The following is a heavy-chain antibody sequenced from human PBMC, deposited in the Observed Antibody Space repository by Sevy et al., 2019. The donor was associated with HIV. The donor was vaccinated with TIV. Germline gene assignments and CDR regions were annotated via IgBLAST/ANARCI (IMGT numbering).Heavy chain of an antibody. CDR2: ISSSSRYI. Sequence: GGSLRLSCAASGFVFSSYTMNWVRQSPGKGLEWISSISSSSRYIFYADSVKGRFTISRDNARNSLYLQMNSLRAEDTAVAYCARDLAYGSGSIVYDYWGQGTLVTVSS. CDR3: ARDLAYGSGSIVYDY. V-gene: IGHV3-21*01. CDR1: GFVFSSYT. D-gene: IGHD3-10*01. J-gene: IGHJ4*02.